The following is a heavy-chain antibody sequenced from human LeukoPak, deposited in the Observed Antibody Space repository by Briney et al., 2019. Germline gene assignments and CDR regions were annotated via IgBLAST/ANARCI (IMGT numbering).Heavy chain of an antibody. CDR3: VKEAGNSGTYYMDV. CDR1: GFTFNEYV. J-gene: IGHJ6*03. V-gene: IGHV3-23*01. Sequence: GGSLTLSCAVSGFTFNEYVMSWVRQAPGSGLEWVSAVSSSGFSTYYADSVKGRFTISRDNFKNTLYLQLNSLRGEDTAVYYCVKEAGNSGTYYMDVWGKGTTVTVSS. D-gene: IGHD2/OR15-2a*01. CDR2: VSSSGFST.